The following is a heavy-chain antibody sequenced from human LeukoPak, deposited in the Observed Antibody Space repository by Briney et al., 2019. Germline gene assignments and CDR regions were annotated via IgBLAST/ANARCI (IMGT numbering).Heavy chain of an antibody. V-gene: IGHV4-30-2*01. CDR3: ARAYGSGRRIVWDY. Sequence: SQTLSLTCAVSGGSISSGGYSWGWIRQPPGKGLEWIEYIYHSGSTYYNPSLKSRVTISVDRSKNQFSLKLSSVTAADTAVYYCARAYGSGRRIVWDYWGQGTLVTVSS. D-gene: IGHD3-10*01. J-gene: IGHJ4*02. CDR1: GGSISSGGYS. CDR2: IYHSGST.